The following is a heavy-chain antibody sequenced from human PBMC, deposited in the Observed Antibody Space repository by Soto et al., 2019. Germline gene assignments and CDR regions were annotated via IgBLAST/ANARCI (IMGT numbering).Heavy chain of an antibody. D-gene: IGHD2-15*01. CDR3: TTDLICSGGSCYWPHDAFDI. J-gene: IGHJ3*02. Sequence: GGSLRLSCAASGFTFANYAMSWVRQAPGMGLEWVSTIIESGDRAYYTDSVKGRFTISRDSAKNTLYLQMNSLKTEDTAVYYCTTDLICSGGSCYWPHDAFDIWGQGTMVTVSS. CDR2: IIESGDRA. V-gene: IGHV3-23*01. CDR1: GFTFANYA.